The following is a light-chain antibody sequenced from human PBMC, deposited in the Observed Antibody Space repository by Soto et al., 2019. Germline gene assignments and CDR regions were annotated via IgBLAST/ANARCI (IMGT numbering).Light chain of an antibody. CDR1: SSDVGGYNY. CDR3: SSYAGSNNVV. CDR2: EVT. J-gene: IGLJ2*01. V-gene: IGLV2-8*01. Sequence: QSVLTQPPSASGSPGQSVTISCTGTSSDVGGYNYVSWYQQHPGKAPKLMIYEVTKRPSGVPDRFSGSTSGNTASLTVSGLQAEDEAEYYCSSYAGSNNVVFGGGTKLTVL.